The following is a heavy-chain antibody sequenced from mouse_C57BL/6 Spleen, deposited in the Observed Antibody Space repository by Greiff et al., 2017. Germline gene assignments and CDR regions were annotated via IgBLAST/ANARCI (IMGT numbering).Heavy chain of an antibody. Sequence: VQLQQSGPELVKPGASVKISCKASGYAFSSSWMNWVKQRPGQGLEWIGRIYPGDGDTNYNGKFQGKATLTADKSSSTAYMQLSILTSEDSAVYFCARLRSSGYFYAMDYWGQGTSVTVSS. CDR2: IYPGDGDT. D-gene: IGHD3-2*02. J-gene: IGHJ4*01. CDR3: ARLRSSGYFYAMDY. CDR1: GYAFSSSW. V-gene: IGHV1-82*01.